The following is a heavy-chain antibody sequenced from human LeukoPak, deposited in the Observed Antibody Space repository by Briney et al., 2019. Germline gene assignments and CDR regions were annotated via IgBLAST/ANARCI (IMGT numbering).Heavy chain of an antibody. V-gene: IGHV3-23*01. CDR2: ISGSGDST. J-gene: IGHJ4*02. D-gene: IGHD6-19*01. Sequence: GGSLRLSCVVSGFTFSMSWVRQARGRGPEWVSAISGSGDSTYYADSVKGRFTISRDNSKNTLYLQMKGLRAEDTAVYYCVKDSVVVAGLVNYFDYWGQGTLVTVSS. CDR1: GFTFS. CDR3: VKDSVVVAGLVNYFDY.